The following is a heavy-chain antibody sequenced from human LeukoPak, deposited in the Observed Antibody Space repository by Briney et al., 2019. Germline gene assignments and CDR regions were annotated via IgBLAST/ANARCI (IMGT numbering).Heavy chain of an antibody. CDR3: ARPHPHYYYGMDV. V-gene: IGHV3-23*01. Sequence: GGSLRLSCAASGFPFSSYAMNWVRQAPGKGLEWVSTVSGNGDTTYYADSVKGRFTISRDNSKNTLSLQMNSLRAEDTAVYYCARPHPHYYYGMDVWGQGTTVTVSS. CDR1: GFPFSSYA. CDR2: VSGNGDTT. J-gene: IGHJ6*02.